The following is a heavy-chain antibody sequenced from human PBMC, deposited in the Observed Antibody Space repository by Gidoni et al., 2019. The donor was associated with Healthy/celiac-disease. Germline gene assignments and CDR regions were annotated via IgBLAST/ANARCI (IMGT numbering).Heavy chain of an antibody. CDR1: GFTFSSYG. CDR3: AKDSSSSAPGHYYFDY. Sequence: QVQLVESGGGVVQPGRSLRLSCAASGFTFSSYGIHWVRQAPGKGLEWVAGISYDRSNKYYADSVKGRFTISRDNSKNTLYMQMNSLRAENTAVYYCAKDSSSSAPGHYYFDYWGQGTLVTVSS. V-gene: IGHV3-30*18. J-gene: IGHJ4*02. D-gene: IGHD6-6*01. CDR2: ISYDRSNK.